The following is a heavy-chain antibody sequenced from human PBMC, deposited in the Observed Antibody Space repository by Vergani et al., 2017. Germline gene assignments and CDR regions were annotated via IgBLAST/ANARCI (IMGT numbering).Heavy chain of an antibody. CDR1: GGSISSSNW. Sequence: QVQLQESGPGLVKPSGTLSLTCAVSGGSISSSNWWSWVRQPPGKGLEWIGEIYHSGSPNYNPSLKSRVTISVDKAKNQFSLKLSPVTAADTAVYYCARGLLGQQLVHYFDYWGQGTLVTVSS. V-gene: IGHV4-4*02. J-gene: IGHJ4*02. CDR3: ARGLLGQQLVHYFDY. D-gene: IGHD6-13*01. CDR2: IYHSGSP.